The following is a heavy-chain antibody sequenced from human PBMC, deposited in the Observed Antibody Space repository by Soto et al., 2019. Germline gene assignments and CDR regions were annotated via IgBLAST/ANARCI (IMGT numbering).Heavy chain of an antibody. D-gene: IGHD2-21*02. CDR3: AREGRVTATTNDY. V-gene: IGHV3-21*01. CDR1: GFTFSSYS. J-gene: IGHJ4*02. Sequence: EVQLVESGGGLVKPGGSLRLSCAASGFTFSSYSMNWVRQAPGKGLEWVSSISSSSSYIYYADSVKGRFTISRDNAKNSLYRQMTRLRAEETAVYYCAREGRVTATTNDYWGQGTLVTVSS. CDR2: ISSSSSYI.